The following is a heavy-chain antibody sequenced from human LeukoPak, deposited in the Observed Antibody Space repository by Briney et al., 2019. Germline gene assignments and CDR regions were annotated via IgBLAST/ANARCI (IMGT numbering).Heavy chain of an antibody. D-gene: IGHD4-23*01. V-gene: IGHV1-69*04. Sequence: ASVKVSCKASGGTFSSYAISWVRQAPGQGLEWMGRIIPILGIANYAQKFQGRVTITADKSTSTANMELSSLRSEDTAVYYCARSTVALPLHGAAVWGQGTTVTVSS. CDR3: ARSTVALPLHGAAV. CDR2: IIPILGIA. CDR1: GGTFSSYA. J-gene: IGHJ6*02.